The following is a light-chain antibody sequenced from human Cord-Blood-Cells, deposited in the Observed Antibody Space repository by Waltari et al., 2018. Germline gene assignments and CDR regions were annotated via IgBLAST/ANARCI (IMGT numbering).Light chain of an antibody. J-gene: IGLJ3*02. V-gene: IGLV2-14*01. CDR2: DVS. CDR1: SSDVGGYNY. Sequence: QSAPTQHASVSGSTAQAFPVSCTGTSSDVGGYNYVPWYQQHPGKAPKLMIYDVSNRPSGVSNRFSGSKSGNTASLTISGLQAEDEADYYCSSYTSSSTLVFGGGTKLTVL. CDR3: SSYTSSSTLV.